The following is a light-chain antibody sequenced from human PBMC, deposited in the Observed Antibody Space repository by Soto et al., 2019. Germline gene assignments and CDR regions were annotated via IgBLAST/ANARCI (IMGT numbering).Light chain of an antibody. CDR3: QKYNSAPLT. Sequence: DVQMTQSPSSLSASVGDRVTITCRASQGIAPYLAWFQQKPGKVPKLLIYAASTLQSGVPHRFSDSGSETDFTLTISSLHPEDVATYYCQKYNSAPLTFGGGTKVEIK. J-gene: IGKJ4*01. V-gene: IGKV1-27*01. CDR2: AAS. CDR1: QGIAPY.